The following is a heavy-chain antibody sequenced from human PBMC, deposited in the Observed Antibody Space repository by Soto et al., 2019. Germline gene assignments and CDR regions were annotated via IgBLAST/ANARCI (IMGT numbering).Heavy chain of an antibody. CDR3: ARGPPGRSSSWYWLFDY. J-gene: IGHJ4*02. D-gene: IGHD6-13*01. Sequence: KPSETLSLTCAVYGGSFSGYYWSWIRQPPGKGLEWIGEINHSGSTNYNPSLKSRVTISVDTSKNQFSLKLSSVTAADTAVYYCARGPPGRSSSWYWLFDYWGQGTLVTVSS. V-gene: IGHV4-34*01. CDR2: INHSGST. CDR1: GGSFSGYY.